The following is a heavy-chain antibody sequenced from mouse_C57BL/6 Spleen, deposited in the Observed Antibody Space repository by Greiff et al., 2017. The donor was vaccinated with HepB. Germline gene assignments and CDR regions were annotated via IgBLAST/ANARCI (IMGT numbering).Heavy chain of an antibody. CDR3: ARDYGSSYLAWFAY. J-gene: IGHJ3*01. V-gene: IGHV1-52*01. D-gene: IGHD1-1*01. CDR1: GYTFTNYW. CDR2: IDPSDSET. Sequence: QVQLQQPGAELVRPGSSVKLSCKASGYTFTNYWMHWVKQRPIQGLEWIGNIDPSDSETHYNQKFKDKATLTVDKSSSTAYMQLSSLTSEDSAVYYCARDYGSSYLAWFAYWGQGTLVTVSA.